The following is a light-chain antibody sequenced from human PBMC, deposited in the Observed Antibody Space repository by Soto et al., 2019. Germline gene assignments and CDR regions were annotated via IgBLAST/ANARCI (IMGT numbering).Light chain of an antibody. Sequence: QSALTQPASVSASPGEPITISCTGTSSDVGSYRLVSWYQQHPGKAPKLIIYEDDERPSGVSNRFSGSKSGNTASLTISGLQAEDEADYYCSSYAGLSTFVVLGGGTKVTVL. V-gene: IGLV2-23*01. CDR1: SSDVGSYRL. CDR2: EDD. CDR3: SSYAGLSTFVV. J-gene: IGLJ2*01.